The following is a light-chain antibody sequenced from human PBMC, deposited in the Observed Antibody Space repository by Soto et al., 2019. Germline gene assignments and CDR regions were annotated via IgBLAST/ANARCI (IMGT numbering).Light chain of an antibody. J-gene: IGLJ3*02. V-gene: IGLV1-44*01. CDR2: RDN. CDR1: SSNVGTNL. Sequence: QSVLTQPPSASGTPGQRVTISCSGTSSNVGTNLVYWYQQLPGTAPKLLIYRDNQRPSGVPDRFSGSKSANSASLAISGLKSEDEADYYCAAWDDGLNGWLFGGGTKVTVL. CDR3: AAWDDGLNGWL.